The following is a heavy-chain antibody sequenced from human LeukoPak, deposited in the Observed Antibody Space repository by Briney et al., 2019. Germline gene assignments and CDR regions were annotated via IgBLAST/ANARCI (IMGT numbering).Heavy chain of an antibody. J-gene: IGHJ4*02. CDR1: GFTVSSNY. V-gene: IGHV3-53*01. Sequence: GGSLRLSCAASGFTVSSNYMNWVRKAPGKGLEWVSVIYSAGSTYYADSVKGRFTISRDNSKNTLYLQMSSLRAEDTAVYYCASAHSSLYYFDYWGQGTLVTVSS. D-gene: IGHD2-15*01. CDR3: ASAHSSLYYFDY. CDR2: IYSAGST.